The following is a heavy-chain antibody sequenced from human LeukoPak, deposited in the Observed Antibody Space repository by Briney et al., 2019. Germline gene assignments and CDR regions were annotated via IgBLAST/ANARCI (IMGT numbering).Heavy chain of an antibody. CDR3: ARDYLKNDYGDYISDY. Sequence: QTGGSLRLSCAASGFTFSSYAMSWVRQAPGKGLEWVSVIYSGGSTYYADSVKGRFTISRDNSKNTLYLQMNSLRAEDTAVYYCARDYLKNDYGDYISDYWGQGTLVTVSS. CDR2: IYSGGST. J-gene: IGHJ4*02. D-gene: IGHD4-17*01. CDR1: GFTFSSYA. V-gene: IGHV3-66*01.